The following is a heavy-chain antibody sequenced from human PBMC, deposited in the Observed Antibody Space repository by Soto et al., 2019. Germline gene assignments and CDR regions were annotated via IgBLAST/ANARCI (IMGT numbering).Heavy chain of an antibody. CDR1: GYTYTIYY. D-gene: IGHD4-17*01. CDR2: MNPNSGNT. V-gene: IGHV1-8*02. Sequence: GASVKVSCTASGYTYTIYYMQWVRHAPEQGLEYLGWMNPNSGNTGYVQKFQGRVTMTRDTSISTAYMELSSLRSEDTAVYFCARGVKYGAYSRWFDPWGQGTLVTVSS. CDR3: ARGVKYGAYSRWFDP. J-gene: IGHJ5*02.